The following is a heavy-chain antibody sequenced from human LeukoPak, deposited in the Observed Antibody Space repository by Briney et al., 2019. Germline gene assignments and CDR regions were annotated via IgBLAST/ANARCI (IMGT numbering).Heavy chain of an antibody. CDR1: GFTFSSYA. V-gene: IGHV3-23*01. CDR2: ISGSGGST. D-gene: IGHD3-10*01. CDR3: AMVSRFGELFDY. Sequence: GGSLRLSCAASGFTFSSYAMSWVRQAPGKGLEWVSAISGSGGSTYYADSVKGRFTISRDNSKNTLYLQMNSLRAEDTAVYYCAMVSRFGELFDYWGQGTLVTVSS. J-gene: IGHJ4*02.